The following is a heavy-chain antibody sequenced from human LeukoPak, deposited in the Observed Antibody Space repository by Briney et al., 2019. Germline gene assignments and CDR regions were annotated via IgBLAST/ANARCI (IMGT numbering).Heavy chain of an antibody. CDR2: ISSSSSYI. CDR3: AKARGGYGDPYYYYGMDV. CDR1: GFTFSSYS. D-gene: IGHD4-17*01. V-gene: IGHV3-21*01. Sequence: GGSLRLSCAASGFTFSSYSMNWVRQAPGKGLEWVSSISSSSSYIYYADSVKGRFTISRDNAKNSLYLQMNSLRAEDTAVYYCAKARGGYGDPYYYYGMDVWGQGTTVTVSS. J-gene: IGHJ6*02.